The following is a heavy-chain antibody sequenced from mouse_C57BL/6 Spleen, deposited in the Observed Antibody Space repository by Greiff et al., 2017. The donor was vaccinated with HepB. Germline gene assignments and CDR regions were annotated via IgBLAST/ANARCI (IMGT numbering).Heavy chain of an antibody. J-gene: IGHJ4*01. CDR1: GYSITSGYY. CDR2: ISYDGSN. D-gene: IGHD2-4*01. Sequence: ESGPGLVKPSQSLSLTCSVTGYSITSGYYWNWIRQFPGNKLEWMGYISYDGSNNYNPSLKNRISITRDTSKNQFFLKLNSVTTEDTATYYCARGYYDYLYAMDYWGQGTSVTVSS. V-gene: IGHV3-6*01. CDR3: ARGYYDYLYAMDY.